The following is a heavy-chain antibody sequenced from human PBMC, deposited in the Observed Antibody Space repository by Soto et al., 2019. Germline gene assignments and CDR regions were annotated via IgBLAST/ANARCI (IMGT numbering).Heavy chain of an antibody. J-gene: IGHJ6*02. V-gene: IGHV3-30*18. CDR3: AKEGTNPTYYYYGMDV. CDR1: GFTFSSYV. D-gene: IGHD2-8*01. Sequence: SLRLSCAASGFTFSSYVMHWVRQAPGKGLEWVTVISYDGSNKYYADSVKGRFTISRDNSKNTLYLQMNSLRAEDTAVYYCAKEGTNPTYYYYGMDVWGQGTTVTVSS. CDR2: ISYDGSNK.